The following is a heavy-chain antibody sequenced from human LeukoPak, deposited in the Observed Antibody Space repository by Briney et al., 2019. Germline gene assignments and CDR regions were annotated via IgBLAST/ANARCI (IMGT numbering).Heavy chain of an antibody. CDR3: ARDSDYYGSGSYSYYFDY. J-gene: IGHJ4*02. CDR1: GFTFSNYW. D-gene: IGHD3-10*01. V-gene: IGHV3-7*03. CDR2: IKQDGSEK. Sequence: GGSLRLSCAASGFTFSNYWMSWVRQAPGKGREGVANIKQDGSEKYYVDSVKGRFTISRDNAKNSLYLQMNSLRAEDTAVYYCARDSDYYGSGSYSYYFDYWGQGTLVTVSS.